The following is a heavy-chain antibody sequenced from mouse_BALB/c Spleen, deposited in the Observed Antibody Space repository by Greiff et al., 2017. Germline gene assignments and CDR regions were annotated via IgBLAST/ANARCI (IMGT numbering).Heavy chain of an antibody. CDR3: ARWGYDYAPYYYAMDY. CDR2: INPYNDGT. CDR1: GYTFTSYV. V-gene: IGHV1-14*01. Sequence: VQLQQSGPELVKPGASVKMSCKASGYTFTSYVMHWVKQKPGQGLEWIGYINPYNDGTKYNEKFKGKATLTSDKSSSTAYMELSSLTSEDSAVYYCARWGYDYAPYYYAMDYWGQGTSVTVSS. J-gene: IGHJ4*01. D-gene: IGHD2-4*01.